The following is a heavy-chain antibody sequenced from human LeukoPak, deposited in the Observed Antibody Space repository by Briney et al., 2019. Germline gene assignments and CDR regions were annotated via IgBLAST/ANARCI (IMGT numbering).Heavy chain of an antibody. CDR2: ISHSGST. Sequence: SETLSLTCTVSGYSISSGYYWGWIRPPPGKGLEWIGSISHSGSTYYNPSLKSRVTISVGTSKNQFSLKVRSVTAADTAMYYCAKGDCSSASCQFDYWGQGTLVTVSS. J-gene: IGHJ4*02. CDR1: GYSISSGYY. D-gene: IGHD2-2*01. CDR3: AKGDCSSASCQFDY. V-gene: IGHV4-38-2*02.